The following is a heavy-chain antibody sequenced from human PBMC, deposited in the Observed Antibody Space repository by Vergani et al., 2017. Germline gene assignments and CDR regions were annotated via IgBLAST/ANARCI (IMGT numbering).Heavy chain of an antibody. J-gene: IGHJ6*02. V-gene: IGHV3-21*01. CDR3: ARDRYYVGSGSYPYFYYYGLDV. CDR2: ISSSSSYI. CDR1: GFTFSSYS. D-gene: IGHD3-10*01. Sequence: EVQLVESGGGLVKRGGSLRLSCAASGFTFSSYSMNWVRQAPGKGLEWVSSISSSSSYIHYSDSLKGRFTISRDNAKSSLYLQMNSLRAEDTGVYYCARDRYYVGSGSYPYFYYYGLDVWGQGTAVTVS.